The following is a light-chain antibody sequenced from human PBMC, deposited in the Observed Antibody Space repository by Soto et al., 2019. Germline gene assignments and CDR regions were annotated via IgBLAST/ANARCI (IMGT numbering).Light chain of an antibody. CDR1: HSIGNY. J-gene: IGKJ5*01. V-gene: IGKV1-39*01. CDR3: KQSNIMAT. CDR2: AAS. Sequence: DIHMTQSPSSLSASVLYIVSITCRSSHSIGNYLNWYQQKPGKAPKLLIYAASRLQPGVPSRFSGSGSGKDFTLTITTLQPEDFATYFCKQSNIMATFGQGTRLEIK.